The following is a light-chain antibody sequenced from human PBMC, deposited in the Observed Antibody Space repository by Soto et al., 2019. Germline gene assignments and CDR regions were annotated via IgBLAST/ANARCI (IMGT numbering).Light chain of an antibody. CDR3: CSYVGSYVI. J-gene: IGLJ2*01. CDR1: SSDVGNYDL. V-gene: IGLV2-23*01. Sequence: QSALTQPASVSGSPGQSITISCTGSSSDVGNYDLVSWFQHHPGKAPQLIIYEDNKRPSGVSNRFSGSKSGNTASLTISGLLAGDEADYHCCSYVGSYVIFGGGTKLTVL. CDR2: EDN.